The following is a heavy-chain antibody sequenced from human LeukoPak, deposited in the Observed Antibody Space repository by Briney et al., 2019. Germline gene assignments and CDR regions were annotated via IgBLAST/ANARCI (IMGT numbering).Heavy chain of an antibody. D-gene: IGHD6-13*01. CDR1: GGSITSGSYY. Sequence: SGTLSLTRAVSGGSITSGSYYWGWTRQPPGKGLGWIGNSSYTGTTYYNPSLKRRVPISVDTSKNHFSLKLSSVTADDTAVYDCARRNIIAAGYFDYWGQGTLVTVSS. J-gene: IGHJ4*02. V-gene: IGHV4-39*02. CDR2: SSYTGTT. CDR3: ARRNIIAAGYFDY.